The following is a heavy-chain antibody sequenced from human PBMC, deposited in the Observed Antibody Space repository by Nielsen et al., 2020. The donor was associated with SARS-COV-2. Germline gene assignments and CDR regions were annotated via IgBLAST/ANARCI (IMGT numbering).Heavy chain of an antibody. V-gene: IGHV3-33*01. D-gene: IGHD1-26*01. CDR2: IRYDGSNK. Sequence: GGSLRLSCAASGFTFSSYGMHWVRQAPGKGLEWVAVIRYDGSNKYYADSVKGRFTISRDNSKNTLYLQMNSLRAEDTAVYYCARAGELTSPYYFDYWGQGTLVTVSS. CDR1: GFTFSSYG. J-gene: IGHJ4*02. CDR3: ARAGELTSPYYFDY.